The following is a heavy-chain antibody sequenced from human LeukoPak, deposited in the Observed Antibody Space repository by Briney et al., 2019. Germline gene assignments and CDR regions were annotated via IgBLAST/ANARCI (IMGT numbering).Heavy chain of an antibody. D-gene: IGHD3-10*01. V-gene: IGHV4-34*01. CDR2: IYHSGST. Sequence: SETLSLTCAVYGGSFSGYYWSWIRQPPGKGLEWIGSIYHSGSTYYNPSLKSRVTISVDTSKNQFSLKLSSVTAADTAVYYCARHILDMVRGVITDYYYYYMDVWGKGTTVTISS. CDR3: ARHILDMVRGVITDYYYYYMDV. J-gene: IGHJ6*03. CDR1: GGSFSGYY.